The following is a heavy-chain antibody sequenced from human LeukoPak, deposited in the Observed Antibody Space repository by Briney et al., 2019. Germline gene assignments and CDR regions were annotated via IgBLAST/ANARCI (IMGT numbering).Heavy chain of an antibody. J-gene: IGHJ4*02. CDR3: ARGWMVRGVIITLFDY. Sequence: GASVKVSCKASGYTFTSYGISWVRQAPGQGLEWMGWISAYNGNTNYAQKLQGRVTMTTDTSTSTAYMELRSLRSDDTAVCYCARGWMVRGVIITLFDYWGQGTLVTVSS. V-gene: IGHV1-18*01. CDR1: GYTFTSYG. CDR2: ISAYNGNT. D-gene: IGHD3-10*01.